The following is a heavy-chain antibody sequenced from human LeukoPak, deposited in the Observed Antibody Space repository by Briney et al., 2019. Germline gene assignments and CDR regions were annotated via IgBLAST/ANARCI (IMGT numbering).Heavy chain of an antibody. Sequence: GGSLRLSCAASGFTFSSYSMNWVRQAPGKGLEWVSSISGSSSYIYYTDSVKGRFTISRDNGKNSLYLQMNSLRAEDTAVYYCARAPPIFGVVIKDAFDIWGQGTMVTVSS. CDR3: ARAPPIFGVVIKDAFDI. CDR1: GFTFSSYS. D-gene: IGHD3-3*01. J-gene: IGHJ3*02. CDR2: ISGSSSYI. V-gene: IGHV3-21*01.